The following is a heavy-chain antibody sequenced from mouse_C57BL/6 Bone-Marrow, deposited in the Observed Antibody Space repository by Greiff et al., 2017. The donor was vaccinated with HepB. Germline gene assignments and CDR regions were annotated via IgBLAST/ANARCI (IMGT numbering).Heavy chain of an antibody. CDR3: ARGGLMVTTSFAD. D-gene: IGHD2-2*01. CDR1: GFTFSDYG. Sequence: EVQLVESGGGLVKPGGSLKLSCAASGFTFSDYGMHWVRQAPEKGLEWVAYISSGSSTIYYADTVKGRFTISRDNAKNTLFLQMTSLRSEDTAMYYCARGGLMVTTSFADWGQGTLVTVSA. J-gene: IGHJ3*01. CDR2: ISSGSSTI. V-gene: IGHV5-17*01.